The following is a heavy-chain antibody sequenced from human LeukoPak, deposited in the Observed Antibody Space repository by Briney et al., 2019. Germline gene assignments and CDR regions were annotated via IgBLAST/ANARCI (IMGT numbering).Heavy chain of an antibody. Sequence: PSETLSLTCAVSGGSISSGGYSWSWIRQPPGKGLEWVGYIYHSGSTYYNPSLKSRVTISVDRSKNQFSLKLSSVTAADTAVYYCARTRRKEAARPGGSYFDYWGQGTLVTVSS. CDR2: IYHSGST. D-gene: IGHD6-6*01. CDR3: ARTRRKEAARPGGSYFDY. V-gene: IGHV4-30-2*01. CDR1: GGSISSGGYS. J-gene: IGHJ4*02.